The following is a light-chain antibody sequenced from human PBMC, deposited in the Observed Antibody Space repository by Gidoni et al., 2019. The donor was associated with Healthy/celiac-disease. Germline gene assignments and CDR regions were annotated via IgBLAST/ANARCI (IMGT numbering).Light chain of an antibody. CDR2: EVR. CDR3: CSYAGRDTLI. Sequence: QSALTQPASVSGSPGPSITISCTGGSSDVGRYDLVSWYQVHPGKGPKLVIYEVRKRPSGVSYRFSASKSGNTASLRISGLQAEDEADYYCCSYAGRDTLIFGGGTKLTVL. J-gene: IGLJ2*01. CDR1: SSDVGRYDL. V-gene: IGLV2-23*02.